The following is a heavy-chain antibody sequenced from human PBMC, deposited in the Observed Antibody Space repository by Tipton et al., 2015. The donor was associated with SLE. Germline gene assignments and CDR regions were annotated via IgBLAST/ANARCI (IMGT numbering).Heavy chain of an antibody. J-gene: IGHJ4*02. V-gene: IGHV3-23*01. D-gene: IGHD3-22*01. CDR1: GFTFRTST. CDR2: VSESGDTT. CDR3: AKLGSDDSTGSALDF. Sequence: SLRLSCAASGFTFRTSTMHWVRQTPGKGLVWVSTVSESGDTTYYADSVKGRFAISRDNAKDTLSLQMNSLRAEDTAVYYCAKLGSDDSTGSALDFWGQGTLVTVSS.